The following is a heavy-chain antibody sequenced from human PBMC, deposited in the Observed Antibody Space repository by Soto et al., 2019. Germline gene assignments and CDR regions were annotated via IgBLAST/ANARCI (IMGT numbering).Heavy chain of an antibody. CDR3: ARESGGTTAALDYYYFYMDV. CDR2: INPNSGGT. V-gene: IGHV1-2*04. CDR1: GYSFSAYY. J-gene: IGHJ6*03. Sequence: QVQLVQSGAEVKKPGASVRVSCKASGYSFSAYYIHWMRQAPGQGLEWMGWINPNSGGTKFAQKFQGWVTMTRDTSLSTAYMEPSRLKSDDTAVYFCARESGGTTAALDYYYFYMDVWGKGTTVTVSS. D-gene: IGHD4-17*01.